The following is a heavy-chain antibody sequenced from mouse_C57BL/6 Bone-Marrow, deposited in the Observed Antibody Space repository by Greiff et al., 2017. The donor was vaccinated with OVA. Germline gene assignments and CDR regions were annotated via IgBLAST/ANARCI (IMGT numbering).Heavy chain of an antibody. Sequence: SGPVLVKPGASVKMSCKASGYTFTDYYMNWVKQSHGKSLEWIGVINPYNGGTSYNQKFKGKATLTVDKSSSTAYMELNSLTSEDSAVYYCARLSDFDYWGQGTTLTVSS. CDR3: ARLSDFDY. CDR1: GYTFTDYY. J-gene: IGHJ2*01. CDR2: INPYNGGT. V-gene: IGHV1-19*01.